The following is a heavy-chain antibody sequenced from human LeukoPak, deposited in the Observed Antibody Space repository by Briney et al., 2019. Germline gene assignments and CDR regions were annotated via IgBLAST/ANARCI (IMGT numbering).Heavy chain of an antibody. CDR2: ISYSGST. Sequence: SETLSLTCTVSGGSISSSSYYWGWFRQPPGKGLEWVGSISYSGSTYYNPSLKSRLTISVHTSENQFSLKLSSVTAADTAMYYCARDTHDDGNYVLSWLDSWGQGTLVIVSS. J-gene: IGHJ5*01. V-gene: IGHV4-39*07. CDR3: ARDTHDDGNYVLSWLDS. CDR1: GGSISSSSYY. D-gene: IGHD3-10*02.